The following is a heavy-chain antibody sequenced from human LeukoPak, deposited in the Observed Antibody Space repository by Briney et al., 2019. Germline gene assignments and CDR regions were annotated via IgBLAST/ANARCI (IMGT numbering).Heavy chain of an antibody. D-gene: IGHD1-26*01. Sequence: ASVKVSCKASGYSFTGYFMHWVRQAPGQGLEWMGWINPNSGGTNYAQKFQGRVTMTRDMSTSTAYMELSRLTSDDTAVYYCARDRTYSGNDHYYNYYLDVWGKGTTVTVSS. J-gene: IGHJ6*03. CDR3: ARDRTYSGNDHYYNYYLDV. CDR2: INPNSGGT. V-gene: IGHV1-2*02. CDR1: GYSFTGYF.